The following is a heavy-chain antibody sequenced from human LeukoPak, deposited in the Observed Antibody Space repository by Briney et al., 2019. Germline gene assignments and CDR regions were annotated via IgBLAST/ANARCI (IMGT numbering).Heavy chain of an antibody. J-gene: IGHJ5*02. V-gene: IGHV1-8*01. Sequence: ASVKVSCKASGYTFTSSDINWVRQATGQGLEWMGWMNPNSGNTGYAQKFQGRATMTRNTSISTAYMELSSLRSEDAAVYYCARGMTTVTTWWFDPWGQGTLVTVSS. D-gene: IGHD4-17*01. CDR2: MNPNSGNT. CDR1: GYTFTSSD. CDR3: ARGMTTVTTWWFDP.